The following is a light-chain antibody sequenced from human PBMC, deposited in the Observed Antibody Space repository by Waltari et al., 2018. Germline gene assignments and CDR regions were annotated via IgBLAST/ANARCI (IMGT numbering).Light chain of an antibody. Sequence: QSALTQPASVSGSPGQSITISCTGTRSDVGTYNLVSWYQQHPGKAPKLMIYEGTTRPSGVSTRFSGSKSGNTASLTISGLQAEDEAHYYCCSYAGGRPHVVFGGGTQLTVL. CDR2: EGT. CDR1: RSDVGTYNL. V-gene: IGLV2-23*01. J-gene: IGLJ2*01. CDR3: CSYAGGRPHVV.